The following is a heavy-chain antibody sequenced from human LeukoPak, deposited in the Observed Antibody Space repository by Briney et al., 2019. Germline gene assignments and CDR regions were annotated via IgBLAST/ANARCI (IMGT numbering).Heavy chain of an antibody. J-gene: IGHJ4*02. V-gene: IGHV4-34*01. CDR3: ARGPYYYDSSGYQLITSFDY. D-gene: IGHD3-22*01. CDR2: INHSGST. Sequence: SETLSLTCAVYGGSFSGYYWSWIRQPPGKGLEWIGEINHSGSTNYNPSLKSRVTISVDTSKNQFSLKLSSVTAADTAVHYCARGPYYYDSSGYQLITSFDYWGQGTLVTVSS. CDR1: GGSFSGYY.